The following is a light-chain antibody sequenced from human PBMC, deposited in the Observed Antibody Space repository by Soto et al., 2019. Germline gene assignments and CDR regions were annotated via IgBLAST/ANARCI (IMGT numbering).Light chain of an antibody. CDR2: SAS. CDR3: QQYGNTPYT. J-gene: IGKJ2*01. Sequence: EIVLTQSPGTLSLSPGERAALSCRASQSVTSNFLAWYQQKPGQAPRLLIYSASVRATGIPDRFSGGASGTDFTLTISRLEPEDFAVFYCQQYGNTPYTFGQGTKLEIK. V-gene: IGKV3-20*01. CDR1: QSVTSNF.